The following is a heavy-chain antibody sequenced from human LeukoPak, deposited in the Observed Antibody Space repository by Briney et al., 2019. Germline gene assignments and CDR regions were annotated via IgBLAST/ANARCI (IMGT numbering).Heavy chain of an antibody. J-gene: IGHJ4*02. CDR2: INKDGGEK. CDR1: GFTFSSYW. CDR3: AKDGGLWVSAHWGDS. V-gene: IGHV3-7*03. D-gene: IGHD7-27*01. Sequence: PGGSLRLSCAASGFTFSSYWMSWVRQAPGKGLEWVANINKDGGEKYYVDSVKGRFTISRDNAKNSLYLQMNSLRAEDTAVYYCAKDGGLWVSAHWGDSWGRGTLVTVSS.